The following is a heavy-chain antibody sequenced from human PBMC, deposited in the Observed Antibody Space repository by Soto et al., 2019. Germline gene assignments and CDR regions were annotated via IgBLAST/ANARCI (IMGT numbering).Heavy chain of an antibody. J-gene: IGHJ4*02. CDR3: ARAGGLGAVAVDY. Sequence: QLQLQESGSGLVKPSQTLSLTCAVSGGSISSGGYSWSWIRQPPGKGLEWIGYIYHSGSTYYNPSLKSRVTIPVDMSKNQFSLKLSSVTAADTAVYYCARAGGLGAVAVDYWGQGTLVTVSS. CDR2: IYHSGST. V-gene: IGHV4-30-2*01. CDR1: GGSISSGGYS. D-gene: IGHD6-19*01.